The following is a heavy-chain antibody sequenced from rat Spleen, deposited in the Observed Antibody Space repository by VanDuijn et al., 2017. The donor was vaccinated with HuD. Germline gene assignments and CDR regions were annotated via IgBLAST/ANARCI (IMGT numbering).Heavy chain of an antibody. J-gene: IGHJ4*01. Sequence: EVQLVESGGGPVQPGRSLKLSCVASGFTFNKYWMTWIRQAPGQGLEWVATISHDGRITYYRDSVKGRFTISRDNAKNTQYLQMDSLRSEDTATYYCTRGYVMDAWGQGASVTVSS. V-gene: IGHV5-31*01. CDR2: ISHDGRIT. CDR1: GFTFNKYW. CDR3: TRGYVMDA.